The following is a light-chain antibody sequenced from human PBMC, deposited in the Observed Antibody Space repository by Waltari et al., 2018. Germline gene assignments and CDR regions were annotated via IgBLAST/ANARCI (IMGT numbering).Light chain of an antibody. CDR1: QSVPNY. V-gene: IGKV3-11*01. J-gene: IGKJ4*01. Sequence: DIVLTQSPAILSLSSGERASLSCRASQSVPNYLAWYQQKPGQAPRLLIYDTSNRATGIPARFSGSGFGTDFTLTISSLEPEYFAVYYCQQRRDWPLTFGGGTEVEIK. CDR2: DTS. CDR3: QQRRDWPLT.